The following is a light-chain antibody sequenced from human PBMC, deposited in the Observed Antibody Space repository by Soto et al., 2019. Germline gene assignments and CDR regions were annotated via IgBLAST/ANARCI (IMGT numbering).Light chain of an antibody. V-gene: IGKV3-11*01. Sequence: EIVLTQSPATLSLSPGERATLSCRASQSVSSYLAWYQQKPGQAPRLLIYDASNRATGIPARFSGNGSGTDFTLTISSLEPEDFAVYYCQQRSNLWTFGQGTKVEIK. CDR2: DAS. CDR3: QQRSNLWT. CDR1: QSVSSY. J-gene: IGKJ1*01.